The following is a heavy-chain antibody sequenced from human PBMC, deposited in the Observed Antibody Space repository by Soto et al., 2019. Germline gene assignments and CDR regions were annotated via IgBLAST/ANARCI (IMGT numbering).Heavy chain of an antibody. Sequence: ASVKVSCKASGYTFTGYYMHWVRQAPGQGLEWMGWINPNRGGTNYAQKYQGWVTMTRDTSISTAYMEMSRLRSDDTALYYFSRGRMVRGDYYYYYGMDVWGQGTTVTVSS. D-gene: IGHD3-10*01. J-gene: IGHJ6*02. CDR3: SRGRMVRGDYYYYYGMDV. V-gene: IGHV1-2*04. CDR1: GYTFTGYY. CDR2: INPNRGGT.